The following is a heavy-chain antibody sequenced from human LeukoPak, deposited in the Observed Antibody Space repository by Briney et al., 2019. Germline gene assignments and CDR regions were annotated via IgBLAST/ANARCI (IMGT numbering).Heavy chain of an antibody. CDR2: IYPGDSDT. V-gene: IGHV5-51*01. J-gene: IGHJ3*02. CDR1: GYSFTSYW. D-gene: IGHD6-19*01. CDR3: ARPSVEQWLHDAFDI. Sequence: ASVKVSCKASGYSFTSYWIGWVRQMPGKGLEWMGIIYPGDSDTRYSPSFQGQVTISADKSISTAYLQWSSLKASDTAMYYCARPSVEQWLHDAFDIWGQGTMVTVSS.